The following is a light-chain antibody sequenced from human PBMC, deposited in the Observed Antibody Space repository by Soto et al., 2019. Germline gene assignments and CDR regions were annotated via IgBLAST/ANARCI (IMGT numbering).Light chain of an antibody. CDR3: SSYTSSTTYV. V-gene: IGLV2-14*01. J-gene: IGLJ1*01. Sequence: QSVLTQPASVSGSPGQSTTISCTGTSSDVGGYNYVSWYQQHPGKAPKLMIYDVSNRPSGVSNRFSGSKSGNTASLTISGLQAEHEAAYYCSSYTSSTTYVFGTGTTVTVL. CDR2: DVS. CDR1: SSDVGGYNY.